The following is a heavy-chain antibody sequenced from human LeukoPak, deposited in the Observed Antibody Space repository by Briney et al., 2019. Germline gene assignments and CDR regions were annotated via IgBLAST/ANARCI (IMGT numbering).Heavy chain of an antibody. D-gene: IGHD4/OR15-4a*01. J-gene: IGHJ2*01. CDR2: ISGDGGST. CDR1: GFTFDDYA. Sequence: PGGSLGLSCAASGFTFDDYAMHWVRQAPGKGLEWVSLISGDGGSTYYADSVKGRFTISRDNSKNSLYLQMNSLRTEDTALYYCAKDSRVLPPPRNWYFDLWGRGTLVTVSS. V-gene: IGHV3-43*02. CDR3: AKDSRVLPPPRNWYFDL.